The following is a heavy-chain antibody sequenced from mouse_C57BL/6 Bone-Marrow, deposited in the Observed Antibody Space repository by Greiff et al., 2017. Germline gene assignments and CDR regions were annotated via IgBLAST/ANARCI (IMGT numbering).Heavy chain of an antibody. D-gene: IGHD2-4*01. Sequence: QVQLQQPGAELVMPGASVKLSCKASGYTFTSYWMHWVKQRPGQGLEWIGEIDPSDSYTNYNQKFKGKSTLTVDQSSSTAYMQLSSLTSEDSAVYYCAREEIHYDYGFAYWGQGTLVTVAA. J-gene: IGHJ3*01. CDR2: IDPSDSYT. V-gene: IGHV1-69*01. CDR3: AREEIHYDYGFAY. CDR1: GYTFTSYW.